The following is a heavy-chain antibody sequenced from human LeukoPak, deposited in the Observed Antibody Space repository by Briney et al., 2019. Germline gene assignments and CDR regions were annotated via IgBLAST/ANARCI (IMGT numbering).Heavy chain of an antibody. Sequence: GASVKVSCKASGYTFTSYGISWVRQAPGQGLEWMGWISAYNGNTDYAQKLQGRVTMTTDTSTSTAYMELRSLRSDDTAVYYCARVWFGEEDMDYYYYYYMDVWGKGTTVTVSS. V-gene: IGHV1-18*01. CDR1: GYTFTSYG. J-gene: IGHJ6*03. CDR2: ISAYNGNT. D-gene: IGHD3-10*01. CDR3: ARVWFGEEDMDYYYYYYMDV.